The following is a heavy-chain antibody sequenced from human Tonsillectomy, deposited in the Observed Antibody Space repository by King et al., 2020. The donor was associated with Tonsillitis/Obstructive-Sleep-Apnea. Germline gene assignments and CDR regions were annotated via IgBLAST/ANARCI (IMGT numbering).Heavy chain of an antibody. Sequence: VQLQESGGGLVQPGGSLRLSCAASGFTFSSYAMTWVRQAPGKGLEWVSTINNSGGSTYYADSVKGRFTISRDKSKNTLYLQMNSLRAEDTAVYHCAKSLHWCSSTSCRYPYFYYYAMDVWGQGTTVTVSS. V-gene: IGHV3-23*01. CDR3: AKSLHWCSSTSCRYPYFYYYAMDV. J-gene: IGHJ6*02. CDR1: GFTFSSYA. D-gene: IGHD2-2*01. CDR2: INNSGGST.